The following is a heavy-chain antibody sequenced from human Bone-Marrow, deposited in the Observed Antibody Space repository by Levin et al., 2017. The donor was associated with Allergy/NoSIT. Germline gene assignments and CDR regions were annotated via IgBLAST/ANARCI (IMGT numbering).Heavy chain of an antibody. CDR2: ISSSGSTK. D-gene: IGHD6-19*01. J-gene: IGHJ6*02. CDR1: GFSFSTYE. CDR3: ASDPVTGTYNYYYAMDV. Sequence: SCAASGFSFSTYEMNWVRQAPGKGLEWISYISSSGSTKYYADSVKGRFTISSKNSLYLQMNSLRAEDTAIYYCASDPVTGTYNYYYAMDVWGQGTTVTVSS. V-gene: IGHV3-48*03.